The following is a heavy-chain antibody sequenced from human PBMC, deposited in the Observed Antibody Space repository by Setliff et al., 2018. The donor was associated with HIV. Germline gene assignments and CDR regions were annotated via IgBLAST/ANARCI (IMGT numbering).Heavy chain of an antibody. CDR3: ARPADCSSTSCYLWYFDL. D-gene: IGHD2-2*01. CDR2: IYHSGST. J-gene: IGHJ2*01. Sequence: SETLSLTCTVSGGSISSSSYYWGWIRQPPGKGLEWIGSIYHSGSTYYNPSLKSRVTISVDTSKNQFSLKLSSVTAADTAVYYCARPADCSSTSCYLWYFDLWGRGTLVTVSS. CDR1: GGSISSSSYY. V-gene: IGHV4-39*01.